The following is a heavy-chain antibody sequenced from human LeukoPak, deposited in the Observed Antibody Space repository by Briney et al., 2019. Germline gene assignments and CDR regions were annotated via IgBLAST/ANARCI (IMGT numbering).Heavy chain of an antibody. D-gene: IGHD4-17*01. Sequence: SETLSLTCAVYGGSFSGYYWSWIRQPPGKGLEWIGEINHSGSTNYNPSLKSRVTISVDTSKNQFSLKLSSVTAADTAVYYCARHYPYGDSSFDYWGQGTLVTVSS. J-gene: IGHJ4*02. V-gene: IGHV4-34*01. CDR3: ARHYPYGDSSFDY. CDR2: INHSGST. CDR1: GGSFSGYY.